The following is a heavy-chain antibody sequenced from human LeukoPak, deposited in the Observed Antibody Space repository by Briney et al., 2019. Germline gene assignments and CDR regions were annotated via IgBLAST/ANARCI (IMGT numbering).Heavy chain of an antibody. V-gene: IGHV3-11*04. CDR1: GFTFSDYY. CDR3: ARDYTYCSGSRCYDRFDY. CDR2: ISSSGSTI. D-gene: IGHD2-15*01. J-gene: IGHJ4*02. Sequence: GGSLRLSCAASGFTFSDYYMSWIRQAPGKGLEWVSYISSSGSTIYYADSVKGRFTISRDNAKNSLYLQMNSLTAEDTAVYYCARDYTYCSGSRCYDRFDYWGQGIRVTVSS.